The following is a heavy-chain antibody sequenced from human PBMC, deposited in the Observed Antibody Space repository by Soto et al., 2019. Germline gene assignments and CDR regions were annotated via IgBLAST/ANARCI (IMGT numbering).Heavy chain of an antibody. CDR2: IYYSGST. CDR1: GGSISSSSYY. CDR3: ARLDYGDYCDY. D-gene: IGHD4-17*01. V-gene: IGHV4-39*01. J-gene: IGHJ4*02. Sequence: QLQLQESGPGLVKPSETLSLTCTVSGGSISSSSYYWGWIRQPPGKGLEWIGSIYYSGSTYYNPSLKSRVTISVDTSKNQFSLKLSSVTAADTAVYYCARLDYGDYCDYWGQGTLVTVSS.